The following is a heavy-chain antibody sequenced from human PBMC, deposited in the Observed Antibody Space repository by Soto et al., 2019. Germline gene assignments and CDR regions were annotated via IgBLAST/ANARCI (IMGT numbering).Heavy chain of an antibody. CDR2: IYPGDSDT. V-gene: IGHV5-51*01. CDR1: GYSCTSYW. Sequence: PGESLKICCKGFGYSCTSYWLGRVRQMRGKGLEWMGIIYPGDSDTRYRPSFQGPVTISADKSISTACLQCRSLKASDPARYYCARRWPVAAAGPYLDYWGQGTLVTVSS. CDR3: ARRWPVAAAGPYLDY. J-gene: IGHJ4*02. D-gene: IGHD6-13*01.